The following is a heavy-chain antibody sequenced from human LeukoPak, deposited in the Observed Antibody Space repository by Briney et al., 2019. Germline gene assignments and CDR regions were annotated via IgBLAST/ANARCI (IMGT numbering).Heavy chain of an antibody. D-gene: IGHD2-21*01. CDR2: INPSGGST. Sequence: ASVKVSCKASGYTFTSYYMHWVRQAPGQGLECMGIINPSGGSTSYAQKFQGRVTMTRDTSTSTVYMELSSLRSEDTAVYYCARVPYCGGEPCAFDIWGQGTMVTVSS. J-gene: IGHJ3*02. V-gene: IGHV1-46*01. CDR3: ARVPYCGGEPCAFDI. CDR1: GYTFTSYY.